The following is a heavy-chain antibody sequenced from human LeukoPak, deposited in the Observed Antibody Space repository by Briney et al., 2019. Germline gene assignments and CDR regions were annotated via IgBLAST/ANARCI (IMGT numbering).Heavy chain of an antibody. CDR1: GGSISSSSYY. Sequence: LETLSLTCTVSGGSISSSSYYWGWIRQPPGKGLEWIGSIYYSGSTYYNPSLKSRVTISVDTSKNQFSLKLSSVTAADTAVYYCARFTKDIVVVPAATPTDAFDIWGQGTMVTVSS. V-gene: IGHV4-39*01. D-gene: IGHD2-2*01. CDR3: ARFTKDIVVVPAATPTDAFDI. CDR2: IYYSGST. J-gene: IGHJ3*02.